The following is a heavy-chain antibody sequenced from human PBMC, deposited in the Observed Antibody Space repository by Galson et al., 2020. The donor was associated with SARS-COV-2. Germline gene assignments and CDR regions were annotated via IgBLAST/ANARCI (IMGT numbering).Heavy chain of an antibody. CDR3: GMNEYSSSSGAFDI. CDR1: GFNFSSFW. J-gene: IGHJ3*02. V-gene: IGHV3-74*01. CDR2: INSDGSRT. Sequence: ALHGESLKISCAASGFNFSSFWMHWVRQAPWKGLVWVSRINSDGSRTTYSDSVKGRFTISRDNAKNTLYLQMNSLRAEDTAVYYCGMNEYSSSSGAFDIWGQGTRVTVSS. D-gene: IGHD6-6*01.